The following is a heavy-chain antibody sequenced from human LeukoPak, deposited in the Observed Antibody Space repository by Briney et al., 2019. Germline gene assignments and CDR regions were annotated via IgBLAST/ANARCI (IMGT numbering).Heavy chain of an antibody. J-gene: IGHJ4*02. Sequence: PGGSLRLSYVASEFVFSSHAMIWVRQAPGKGLEWISSITSSSSDIFYADSVRGRFTISRDNSKNTLYLQMNSLRAEDTAVYYCAKDSYGDYRFDYWGQGTLVTVSS. CDR3: AKDSYGDYRFDY. CDR2: ITSSSSDI. CDR1: EFVFSSHA. V-gene: IGHV3-21*01. D-gene: IGHD4-17*01.